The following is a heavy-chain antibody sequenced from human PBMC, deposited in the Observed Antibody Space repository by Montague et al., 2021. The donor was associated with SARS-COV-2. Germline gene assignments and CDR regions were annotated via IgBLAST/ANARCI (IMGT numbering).Heavy chain of an antibody. V-gene: IGHV6-1*01. J-gene: IGHJ4*02. Sequence: CAISGDSDSSNIATWNWIRQSPSRRLQRLGRTHYRSKRYNDYAESVKSRITIDPDTSRHQFSLHLNSVTPEDTAVYYCARIPVGSKYYFDFWGQGTLVTVSS. CDR2: THYRSKRYN. D-gene: IGHD2-2*01. CDR1: GDSDSSNIAT. CDR3: ARIPVGSKYYFDF.